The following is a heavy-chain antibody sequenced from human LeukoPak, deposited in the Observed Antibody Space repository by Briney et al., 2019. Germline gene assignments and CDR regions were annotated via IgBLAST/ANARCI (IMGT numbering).Heavy chain of an antibody. V-gene: IGHV3-21*01. CDR2: ISSSSSYI. CDR3: ARRYAQIFDY. Sequence: GGSLRLSCAASGFTFSSYSMNWVRQAPGKGLEWVSSISSSSSYIYYADSVKGRFTISRDNSKNTLYLQMNSLRAEDTAVYYCARRYAQIFDYWGQGTLVTVSS. D-gene: IGHD2-2*01. CDR1: GFTFSSYS. J-gene: IGHJ4*02.